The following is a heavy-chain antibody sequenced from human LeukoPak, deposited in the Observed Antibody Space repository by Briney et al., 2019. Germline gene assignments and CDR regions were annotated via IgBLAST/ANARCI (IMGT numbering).Heavy chain of an antibody. CDR1: GGSISSYY. J-gene: IGHJ4*02. CDR3: AGSDGY. V-gene: IGHV4-34*01. CDR2: INHSGST. Sequence: SETLSLTCTVSGGSISSYYWSWIRQPPGKGLEWIGEINHSGSTNYNPSLKSRVTISVDTSKNQFSLKLSSVTAADTAVYYCAGSDGYWGQGTLVTVSS.